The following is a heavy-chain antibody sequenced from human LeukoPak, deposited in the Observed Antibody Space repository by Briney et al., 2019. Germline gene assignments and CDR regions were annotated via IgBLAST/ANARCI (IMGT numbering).Heavy chain of an antibody. CDR3: VKDNPLDY. Sequence: GGSLRLSCGASGFTFNNYGMLWVRQAPGKGLDWVAFIRYDGTSEYYADSVKGRFTISRDNSKNTLFLQMNSLRPEDTAVYYCVKDNPLDYWGRGTLVIVSS. J-gene: IGHJ4*02. D-gene: IGHD1-14*01. CDR2: IRYDGTSE. CDR1: GFTFNNYG. V-gene: IGHV3-30*02.